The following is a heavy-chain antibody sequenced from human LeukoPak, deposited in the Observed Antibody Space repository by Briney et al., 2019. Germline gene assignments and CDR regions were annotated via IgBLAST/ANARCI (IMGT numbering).Heavy chain of an antibody. CDR1: GFTSSSYA. D-gene: IGHD2-2*02. Sequence: GGSLRLSCAASGFTSSSYAMSWGRAAPGEVMELVSANSASGGSTYYAGSVKGRFTTSRDNTKNTLYLQMNTLRAEHTAVYYCAPRGDTPYWGQGTLVTVSS. J-gene: IGHJ4*02. CDR3: APRGDTPY. V-gene: IGHV3-23*01. CDR2: NSASGGST.